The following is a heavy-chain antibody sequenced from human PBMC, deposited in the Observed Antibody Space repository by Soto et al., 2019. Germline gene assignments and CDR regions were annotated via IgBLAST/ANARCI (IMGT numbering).Heavy chain of an antibody. J-gene: IGHJ6*02. CDR1: GDSVSTNSAT. CDR3: AHKPSGTGWPYYSYGMDV. CDR2: IYWDDDK. V-gene: IGHV2-5*02. Sequence: QSLSVTCAISGDSVSTNSATWDWIRQSPSRGLEWLALIYWDDDKRYNPSLKSGLTITKDTSKSQVVLRMTNMDPVDTATYYCAHKPSGTGWPYYSYGMDVWGQGTTVTVSS. D-gene: IGHD6-19*01.